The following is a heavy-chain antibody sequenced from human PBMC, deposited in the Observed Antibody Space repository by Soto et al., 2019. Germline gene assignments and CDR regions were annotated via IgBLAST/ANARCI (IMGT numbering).Heavy chain of an antibody. CDR2: INGDGSTT. V-gene: IGHV3-74*01. J-gene: IGHJ4*02. CDR3: ARGRSGSYSFDY. D-gene: IGHD3-10*01. CDR1: GFTLSSYW. Sequence: EVQLVESGGGIVQPGGSVRLSCAASGFTLSSYWIHWVRQAPGKGLVWVSRINGDGSTTNYADSLKGRFTISRDNAKNTVFLKMNSVRAEDTAVYSCARGRSGSYSFDYWGQGTLVTVSS.